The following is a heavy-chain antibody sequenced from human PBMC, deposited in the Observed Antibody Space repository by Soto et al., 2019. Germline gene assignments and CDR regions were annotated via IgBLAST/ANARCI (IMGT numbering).Heavy chain of an antibody. CDR1: VGSISSYY. CDR3: ARAPTYPYDILTGYYFYFDY. Sequence: PSETLSLTCTVAVGSISSYYWSSIRQPPGKGLEWIGYIYYSGSTNYNPSLKSRVTISVDTSKNQFSLKLSSVTAADTAVYYCARAPTYPYDILTGYYFYFDYWGQGTLVTVSS. D-gene: IGHD3-9*01. J-gene: IGHJ4*02. V-gene: IGHV4-59*01. CDR2: IYYSGST.